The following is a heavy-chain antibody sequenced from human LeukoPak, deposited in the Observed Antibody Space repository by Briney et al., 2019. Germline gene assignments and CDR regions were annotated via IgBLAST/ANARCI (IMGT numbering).Heavy chain of an antibody. V-gene: IGHV3-11*06. CDR3: ARDLAYGDDGL. J-gene: IGHJ4*02. Sequence: LSLTCAVYGGSFSGYYWSWIRQPPGKGLEWVAFISSSSSYIFYADSLKGRFTISRDNAKNSLYLQMNSLSADDTAVYYCARDLAYGDDGLWGQGTLVSVSS. CDR2: ISSSSSYI. CDR1: GGSFSGYY. D-gene: IGHD4-17*01.